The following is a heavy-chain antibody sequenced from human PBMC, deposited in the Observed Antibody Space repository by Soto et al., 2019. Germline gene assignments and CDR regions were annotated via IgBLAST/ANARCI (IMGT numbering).Heavy chain of an antibody. CDR1: GFTFSNYA. D-gene: IGHD5-18*01. V-gene: IGHV3-23*01. Sequence: GGVLRLSCEASGFTFSNYAMTWVRQAPGKGLEWVSAISSGGPYTDYADSVKGRFTLSRDNSKNMVYLQMHSLRAEDTAVYHCAKESSGYNYGFYNYFDYWGQGTLVTVSS. J-gene: IGHJ4*02. CDR2: ISSGGPYT. CDR3: AKESSGYNYGFYNYFDY.